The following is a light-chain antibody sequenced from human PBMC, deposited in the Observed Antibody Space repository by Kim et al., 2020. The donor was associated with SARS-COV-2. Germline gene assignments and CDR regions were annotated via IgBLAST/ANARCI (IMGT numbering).Light chain of an antibody. CDR1: QDSSRL. J-gene: IGKJ2*01. V-gene: IGKV1-33*01. CDR2: DAA. CDR3: QHYENIPYT. Sequence: SASVGDRVTLTCQASQDSSRLLNWYQQKPGKVPKLLIYDAANVQTGVPSRFSGSGSGTHFTFTISSLQPEDIGTYYCQHYENIPYTFGQGTKLEI.